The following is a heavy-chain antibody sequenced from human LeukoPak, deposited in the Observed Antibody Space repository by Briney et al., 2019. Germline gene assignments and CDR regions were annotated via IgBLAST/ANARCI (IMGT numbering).Heavy chain of an antibody. Sequence: LSLTCTVSGGSISSYYWSWIRQAPGKGLEWVSNISTSSSYTNYADSVTGRFTISRDDANNSLYLQMNSLRAEDTAVYYCARDGSRNWFDPWGQGTLVTVSS. CDR2: ISTSSSYT. CDR1: GGSISSYY. CDR3: ARDGSRNWFDP. J-gene: IGHJ5*02. V-gene: IGHV3-11*06.